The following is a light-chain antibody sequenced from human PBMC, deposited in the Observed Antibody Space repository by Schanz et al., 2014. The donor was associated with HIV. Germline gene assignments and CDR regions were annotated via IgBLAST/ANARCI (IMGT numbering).Light chain of an antibody. CDR3: QHYYSYPYT. J-gene: IGKJ2*01. Sequence: IQLTQSPATLYASVGDRVTITCRPSQSIGNSLAWLQQKPGRAPKVLIYKASTLESGVPSTFRGSGSGTDFTLTISSLQPDDFATYYCQHYYSYPYTFGQGTEVEIK. CDR1: QSIGNS. CDR2: KAS. V-gene: IGKV1-5*03.